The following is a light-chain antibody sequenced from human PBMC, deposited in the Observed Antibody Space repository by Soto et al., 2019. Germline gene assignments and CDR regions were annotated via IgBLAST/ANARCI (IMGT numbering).Light chain of an antibody. CDR2: AAS. V-gene: IGKV1-39*01. CDR3: QQYRSWPRT. CDR1: QSISSY. J-gene: IGKJ1*01. Sequence: DIQMTQSPSSLSASVGDRVTITCRASQSISSYLNWYQQKPGKAPKLLIYAASSLQSGVPSRFSGRGSGTEFTLTITSLRPEDFGVYYCQQYRSWPRTFGQGTKVDI.